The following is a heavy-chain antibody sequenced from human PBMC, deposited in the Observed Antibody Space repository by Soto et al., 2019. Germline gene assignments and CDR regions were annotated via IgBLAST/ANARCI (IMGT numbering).Heavy chain of an antibody. V-gene: IGHV1-24*01. CDR2: FDPEDGET. J-gene: IGHJ6*02. CDR1: GYTLTELS. Sequence: ASVKVSCKVSGYTLTELSMHWVLQAPGKGLEWMGGFDPEDGETIYAQKFQGRVTMTEDTSTDTAYMELSSLRSEDTAVYYCATAGSPRPYYYYYYGMDVWGQGTTVTVSS. D-gene: IGHD6-13*01. CDR3: ATAGSPRPYYYYYYGMDV.